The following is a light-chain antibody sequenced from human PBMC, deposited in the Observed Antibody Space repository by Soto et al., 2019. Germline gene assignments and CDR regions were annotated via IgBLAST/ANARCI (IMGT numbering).Light chain of an antibody. Sequence: DIQLTQSPSSLSTSVGDRVTITCRASQSIYNYPNCYQQIPGKAPKLLIYAASSVQSGVPSRFSGSGSGTDFTLTISSLQPEDFATYYWQQGYSTITFGLGTRLEI. V-gene: IGKV1-39*01. J-gene: IGKJ5*01. CDR2: AAS. CDR1: QSIYNY. CDR3: QQGYSTIT.